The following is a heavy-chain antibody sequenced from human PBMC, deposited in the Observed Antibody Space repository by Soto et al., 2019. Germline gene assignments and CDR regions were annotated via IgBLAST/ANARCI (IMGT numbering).Heavy chain of an antibody. Sequence: QITLKESGPTLVKPTQTLTLTCTFSGFSLSTSGVGVGWIRQPPGKALEWLALIYWDDDKRYSPSLKSRLTITKDTSKNQVVLTMTNMDPVDTATYYCAHSRLTFGGVIGNWFDPWGQGTLVTVSS. CDR3: AHSRLTFGGVIGNWFDP. J-gene: IGHJ5*02. CDR2: IYWDDDK. V-gene: IGHV2-5*02. CDR1: GFSLSTSGVG. D-gene: IGHD3-16*02.